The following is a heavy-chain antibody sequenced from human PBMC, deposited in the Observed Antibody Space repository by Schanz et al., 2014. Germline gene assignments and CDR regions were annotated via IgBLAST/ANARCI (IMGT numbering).Heavy chain of an antibody. J-gene: IGHJ5*02. CDR2: INTASGNT. V-gene: IGHV1-3*03. CDR1: GGTFSSYP. CDR3: ARDRRRYCSTASCLHDNWFDP. D-gene: IGHD2-2*01. Sequence: QVQLVQSGAEVKKPGSSMKVSCKASGGTFSSYPINWVRQAPGRRLEWMGWINTASGNTRYSEAFQGRVTMTTDTSTGTAYMELRSLRSDDTAVYYCARDRRRYCSTASCLHDNWFDPWGQGTLVIVSS.